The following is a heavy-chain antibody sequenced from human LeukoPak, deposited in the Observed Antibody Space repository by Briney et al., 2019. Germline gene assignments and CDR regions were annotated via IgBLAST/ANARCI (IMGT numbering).Heavy chain of an antibody. CDR3: APDYGDYPGY. CDR2: INPNSGGT. J-gene: IGHJ4*02. CDR1: GYTFTGYY. Sequence: GSSVNVSCKASGYTFTGYYMHWLRQAPGQGLEWMGWINPNSGGTNYAQKFQGRVTMTRDTSISTAYMELSRLRSDDTAVYYCAPDYGDYPGYWGQGTLVSVSS. D-gene: IGHD4-17*01. V-gene: IGHV1-2*02.